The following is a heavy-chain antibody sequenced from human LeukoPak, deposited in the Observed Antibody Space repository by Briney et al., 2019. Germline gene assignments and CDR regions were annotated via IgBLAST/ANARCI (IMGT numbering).Heavy chain of an antibody. J-gene: IGHJ3*02. CDR3: ARETTVCTNGVCYEYDDAFVI. CDR1: GGTFSSYA. Sequence: SVKVSCKASGGTFSSYAISWVRQAPGQGLEWMGGIIPIFGTANYAQKFQGRVTITADEPTSTAYMELSSLRSEDTAVYYCARETTVCTNGVCYEYDDAFVIWGQGTMVTVSS. V-gene: IGHV1-69*13. D-gene: IGHD2-8*01. CDR2: IIPIFGTA.